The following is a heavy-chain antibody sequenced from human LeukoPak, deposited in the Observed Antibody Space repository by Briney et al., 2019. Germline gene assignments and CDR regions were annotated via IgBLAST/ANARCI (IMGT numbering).Heavy chain of an antibody. V-gene: IGHV3-30*02. Sequence: PGGSLRLSCAASGFTFSSYGMHWVRQAPGKGLEWVAFIRYDGSNKYYADSVKGRFTISRDNSKNTLYLQMNSLRAEDTAVYYCAKDLLSHDFIWSAPWGQGTMVTVSS. CDR3: AKDLLSHDFIWSAP. CDR1: GFTFSSYG. D-gene: IGHD2-21*01. CDR2: IRYDGSNK. J-gene: IGHJ3*01.